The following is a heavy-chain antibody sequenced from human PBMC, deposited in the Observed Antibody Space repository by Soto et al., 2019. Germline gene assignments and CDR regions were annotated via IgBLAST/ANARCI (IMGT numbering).Heavy chain of an antibody. D-gene: IGHD6-13*01. J-gene: IGHJ5*02. CDR3: AHRRHSSSWYVWFDP. CDR2: IYWDDTK. Sequence: SGPTLVNPTQTLTLTCTFSGFSLSTIPVGVGWIRQPPGKALEWLALIYWDDTKRYSPSLKSRLTITKDPSKNQVVLTMTNLGPADTATYYCAHRRHSSSWYVWFDPWGQGTLVTVSS. CDR1: GFSLSTIPVG. V-gene: IGHV2-5*02.